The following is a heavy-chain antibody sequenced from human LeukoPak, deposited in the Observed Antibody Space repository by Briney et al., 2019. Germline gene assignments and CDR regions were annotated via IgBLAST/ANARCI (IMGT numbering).Heavy chain of an antibody. J-gene: IGHJ3*02. CDR1: GGSISSYY. Sequence: PSETLSLTCTVSGGSISSYYWSWIRQPPGKGLEWIGHIYYSGSTNYNPSLKSRVTISVDTSKNQFSLKLSSVTAADTAVYYCARQFRLRDAFDIWGQGTMVTVSS. D-gene: IGHD4-17*01. CDR2: IYYSGST. V-gene: IGHV4-59*08. CDR3: ARQFRLRDAFDI.